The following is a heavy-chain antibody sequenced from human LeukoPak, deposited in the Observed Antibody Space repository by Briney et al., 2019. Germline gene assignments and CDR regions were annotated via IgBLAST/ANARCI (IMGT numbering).Heavy chain of an antibody. CDR2: ISYDGSNK. CDR1: GFTFSRNG. D-gene: IGHD3-10*01. Sequence: PGGSLRLSCAASGFTFSRNGMTWVRQAPGKGLEWVAVISYDGSNKYYADSVKGRFTISRDNSKNTLYLQMNSLRAEDTAVYYCAKDGATMVRGGYMDVWGKGTTVTISS. CDR3: AKDGATMVRGGYMDV. J-gene: IGHJ6*03. V-gene: IGHV3-30*18.